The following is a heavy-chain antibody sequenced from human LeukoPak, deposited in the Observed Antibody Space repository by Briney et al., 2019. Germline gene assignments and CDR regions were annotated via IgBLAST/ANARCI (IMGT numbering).Heavy chain of an antibody. V-gene: IGHV4-59*01. CDR3: ARGGYYGSGNDFRFDP. D-gene: IGHD3-10*01. CDR1: GGSISSYY. CDR2: IYYSGST. Sequence: SSETLSLTCTVSGGSISSYYWSWIRQPPGKGLEWIGYIYYSGSTNYNPSLKSRVTISVDTSKNQFSLKLSSVTAADTAVYYCARGGYYGSGNDFRFDPWGQGTLVTVSS. J-gene: IGHJ5*02.